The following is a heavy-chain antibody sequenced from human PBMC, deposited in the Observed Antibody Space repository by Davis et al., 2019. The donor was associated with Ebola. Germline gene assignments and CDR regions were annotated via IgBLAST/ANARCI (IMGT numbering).Heavy chain of an antibody. D-gene: IGHD3-10*01. Sequence: GESLKISCAASGLTVSSNYMSWVRQAPGKGLEWVSLIYSGGYTSYADSVQGRFTISRHSSNNTLYLQMNSLRPEDTAVYYCARVSRNGSGRPPGKIHYYHYMGVWGKGTTVTVSS. CDR3: ARVSRNGSGRPPGKIHYYHYMGV. V-gene: IGHV3-53*04. CDR1: GLTVSSNY. J-gene: IGHJ6*03. CDR2: IYSGGYT.